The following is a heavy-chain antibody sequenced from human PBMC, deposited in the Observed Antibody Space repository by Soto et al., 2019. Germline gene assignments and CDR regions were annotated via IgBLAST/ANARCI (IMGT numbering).Heavy chain of an antibody. V-gene: IGHV3-23*01. J-gene: IGHJ4*02. CDR3: AKDGEVLRGYFDC. CDR2: ISGGGDHT. Sequence: GGSLRLSCAASGFTFTSYGMTWVRQAPGKGLEWVSIISGGGDHTLYADSVKGRFTISRDNSKNTLFLQMNSLRAEDTAIYYCAKDGEVLRGYFDCWGQGTLVTVSS. D-gene: IGHD3-9*01. CDR1: GFTFTSYG.